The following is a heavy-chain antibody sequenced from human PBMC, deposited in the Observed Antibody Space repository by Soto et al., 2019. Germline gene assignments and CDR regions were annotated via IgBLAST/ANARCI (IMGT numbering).Heavy chain of an antibody. CDR2: IYYSGST. Sequence: PSETLSLTCTVSGGSISSYYWSWIRQPPGKGLEWTGYIYYSGSTDYNPSLKSRVTISEDTSKNQFSLKLSSGTAADTAVYYCARCRSSSWYFDYWGQGTLVTVSS. CDR3: ARCRSSSWYFDY. D-gene: IGHD6-13*01. J-gene: IGHJ4*02. V-gene: IGHV4-59*01. CDR1: GGSISSYY.